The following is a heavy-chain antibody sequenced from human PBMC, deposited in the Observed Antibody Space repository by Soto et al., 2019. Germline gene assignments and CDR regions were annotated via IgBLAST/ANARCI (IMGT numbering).Heavy chain of an antibody. J-gene: IGHJ5*02. CDR3: ARGDNLGSPVT. CDR2: MNANSGNP. Sequence: QVQLVQSGAEVKKPGASVKVSCKTSGYTFTSYDINWVRQATGQGLEWMGWMNANSGNPCYAQKFQGRVSMTRNTSISTAYMELSSLTSEDTAVYFCARGDNLGSPVTWGQGTLVTVSS. CDR1: GYTFTSYD. D-gene: IGHD2-15*01. V-gene: IGHV1-8*01.